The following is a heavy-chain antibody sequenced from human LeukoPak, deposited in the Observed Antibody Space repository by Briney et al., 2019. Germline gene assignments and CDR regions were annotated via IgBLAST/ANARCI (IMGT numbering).Heavy chain of an antibody. CDR1: GFTFSSYS. CDR2: ISSSSSTT. J-gene: IGHJ4*02. D-gene: IGHD3-10*01. CDR3: ARAPPRMVRGVIMSFNDY. V-gene: IGHV3-48*04. Sequence: PGGSLRLSCAASGFTFSSYSMNWVRQAPGKGLEWVSYISSSSSTTYYADSVKGRFTISRDNAKNSLYLQMNSLRAEDTAVYYCARAPPRMVRGVIMSFNDYWGQGTLVTVSS.